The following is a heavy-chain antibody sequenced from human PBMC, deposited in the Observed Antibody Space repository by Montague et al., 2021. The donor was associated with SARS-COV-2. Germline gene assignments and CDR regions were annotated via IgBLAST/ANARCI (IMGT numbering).Heavy chain of an antibody. V-gene: IGHV4-31*03. Sequence: TLSLTCTVSGASISSGGYYWSWIRQHPGKGLEWIGYIYYSGSTYYKPSLKSRVTISVDTSKNQFSLKLSSVTAADTAVYYCARVRGGFLEWLLYFDYWGQGTLVTVSS. CDR3: ARVRGGFLEWLLYFDY. J-gene: IGHJ4*02. D-gene: IGHD3-3*01. CDR2: IYYSGST. CDR1: GASISSGGYY.